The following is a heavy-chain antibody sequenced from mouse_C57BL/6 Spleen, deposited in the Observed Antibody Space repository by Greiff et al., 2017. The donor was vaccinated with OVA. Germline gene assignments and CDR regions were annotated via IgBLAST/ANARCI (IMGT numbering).Heavy chain of an antibody. J-gene: IGHJ3*01. D-gene: IGHD1-1*01. V-gene: IGHV8-8*01. CDR3: ARAYYFGSSYDWFAY. Sequence: QVTLKVSGPGILQPSQTLSLTCSFSGFSLSTFGMGVGWIRQPSGKGLEWLAHIWWDDAKYYNPALKSRLSISNDTSKNQVFLKSANVDTADTATYYCARAYYFGSSYDWFAYWGQGTLVTVSA. CDR2: IWWDDAK. CDR1: GFSLSTFGMG.